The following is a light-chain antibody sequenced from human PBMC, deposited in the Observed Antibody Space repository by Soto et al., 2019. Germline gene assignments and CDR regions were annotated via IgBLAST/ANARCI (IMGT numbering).Light chain of an antibody. Sequence: AIRMTQSPSSFSASTGDRVTITCRASQGISSYLACYQQKPGKAPKLLIYAASTFQSGVPSMFSGSGSGTDFTLTISRLQSEDFATYYFHHYYSYPPTLGQGTKGAIK. V-gene: IGKV1-8*01. CDR2: AAS. J-gene: IGKJ1*01. CDR1: QGISSY. CDR3: HHYYSYPPT.